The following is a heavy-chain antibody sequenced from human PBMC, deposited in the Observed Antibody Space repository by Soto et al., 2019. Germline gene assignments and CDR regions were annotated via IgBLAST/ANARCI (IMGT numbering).Heavy chain of an antibody. Sequence: GGSLRLSCAASGFTFSSYWMSWVRQAPGKGLEWVANIKQDGSENYYVDSVKGRFTISRDNAKNSLYLPMNSLRAEDTAVYYCARDPRAAGIDYFDYWGQGTLVTVSS. V-gene: IGHV3-7*05. CDR2: IKQDGSEN. CDR3: ARDPRAAGIDYFDY. D-gene: IGHD6-13*01. J-gene: IGHJ4*02. CDR1: GFTFSSYW.